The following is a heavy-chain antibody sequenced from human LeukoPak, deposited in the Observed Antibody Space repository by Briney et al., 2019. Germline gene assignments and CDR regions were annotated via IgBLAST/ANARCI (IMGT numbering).Heavy chain of an antibody. V-gene: IGHV4-59*01. J-gene: IGHJ4*02. CDR1: GGSISSYY. D-gene: IGHD3-22*01. CDR2: IYYSGNT. CDR3: ARGAIDSSGYNYYFDY. Sequence: SETLSLTCTVSGGSISSYYWSWIRQPPGKGLEWIGYIYYSGNTNYNPSLKSRVTISVDTSKNQFSLKLSSVTAADTAVYYCARGAIDSSGYNYYFDYWGQGTLVTVSS.